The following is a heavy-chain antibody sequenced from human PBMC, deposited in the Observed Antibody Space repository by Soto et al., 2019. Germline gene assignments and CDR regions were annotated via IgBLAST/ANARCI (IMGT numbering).Heavy chain of an antibody. Sequence: SETLSLTCAVSGGSISSSNWWSWVRQPPGKGLEWIGYIYSSGSTHYNPSLQNRVTISIDTSKNQVSLKVNSVTAADTAVYYCARDHPHSYGVYYFDYWGQGTPVTVSS. CDR3: ARDHPHSYGVYYFDY. CDR2: IYSSGST. V-gene: IGHV4-4*02. D-gene: IGHD5-18*01. CDR1: GGSISSSNW. J-gene: IGHJ4*02.